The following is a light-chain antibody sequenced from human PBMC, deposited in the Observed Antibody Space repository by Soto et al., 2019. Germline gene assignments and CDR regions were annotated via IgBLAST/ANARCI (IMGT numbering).Light chain of an antibody. J-gene: IGKJ1*01. CDR2: GSS. Sequence: EMVLTQPPGTLPFSPGERATISRRASQRVSSRYFAWFQQRPGQVPRVLIFGSSSRAPGILDRFSGSGSGTDFTLTISRLEPEDFGVYYCQQYYHSPRTFGQGSKVEIK. CDR1: QRVSSRY. CDR3: QQYYHSPRT. V-gene: IGKV3-20*01.